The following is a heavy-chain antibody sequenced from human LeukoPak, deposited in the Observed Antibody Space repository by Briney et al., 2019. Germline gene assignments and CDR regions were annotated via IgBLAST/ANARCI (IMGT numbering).Heavy chain of an antibody. CDR3: AKDAGLGYCSGGSCSGY. J-gene: IGHJ4*02. D-gene: IGHD2-15*01. CDR2: ISYDGSNK. Sequence: GGSLRLSCAASGFTFSSYAMHWVRQAPGKGLEWVAVISYDGSNKYYADSVKGRFTISRDNSKNTLYLQMNSLRAEDTALYYCAKDAGLGYCSGGSCSGYWGQGTLVTVSS. V-gene: IGHV3-30-3*01. CDR1: GFTFSSYA.